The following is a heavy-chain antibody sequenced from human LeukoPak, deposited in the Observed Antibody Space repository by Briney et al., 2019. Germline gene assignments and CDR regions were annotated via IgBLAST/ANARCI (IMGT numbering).Heavy chain of an antibody. D-gene: IGHD6-19*01. CDR3: VLAVAGTTVWNGMDV. J-gene: IGHJ6*02. CDR1: GFTFSSYG. CDR2: ISYDGNNQ. Sequence: GGSLRLSCAASGFTFSSYGMHWVRQAPGKGLEWVAVISYDGNNQYYADSVQGRFTISRDNSKNTLYLQMNSLRREDTALYYCVLAVAGTTVWNGMDVWGQGTTVTVSS. V-gene: IGHV3-30*03.